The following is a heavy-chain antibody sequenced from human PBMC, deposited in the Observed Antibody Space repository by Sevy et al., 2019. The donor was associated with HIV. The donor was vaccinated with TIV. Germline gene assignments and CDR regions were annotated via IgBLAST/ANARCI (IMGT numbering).Heavy chain of an antibody. V-gene: IGHV3-7*03. D-gene: IGHD2-2*01. J-gene: IGHJ6*02. Sequence: GGSLRLSCAASGFTFSTYWMSWVRQAPGKGLEWVANLKKDGSGKYYLDSVKGRFTISRDNAKSSLYLQMKSLRAEDTAVYYCARDCSSTSCLWGLDVWGQGTTVTVSS. CDR3: ARDCSSTSCLWGLDV. CDR2: LKKDGSGK. CDR1: GFTFSTYW.